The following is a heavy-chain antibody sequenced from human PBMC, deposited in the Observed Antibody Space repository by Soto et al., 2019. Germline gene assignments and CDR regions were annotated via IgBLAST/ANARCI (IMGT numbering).Heavy chain of an antibody. CDR3: ARGLGDFWSGYYFRFWFDP. D-gene: IGHD3-3*01. J-gene: IGHJ5*02. Sequence: SETLSLTCAVYGGSFSGYYWSWIRQPPGKGLEWIGEINHSGSTNYNPSLKSRVTISVDTSKNQFSLKLSSVTAADTAVYYCARGLGDFWSGYYFRFWFDPWGQGTLVTVSS. CDR1: GGSFSGYY. V-gene: IGHV4-34*01. CDR2: INHSGST.